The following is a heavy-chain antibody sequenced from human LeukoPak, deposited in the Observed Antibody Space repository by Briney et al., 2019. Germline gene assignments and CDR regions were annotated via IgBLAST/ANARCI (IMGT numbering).Heavy chain of an antibody. V-gene: IGHV3-7*05. J-gene: IGHJ4*02. CDR1: GSXFSSYW. CDR3: ARLLWFGELSGFDY. D-gene: IGHD3-10*01. Sequence: GGSLRLSCAASGSXFSSYWMSWVRQAPGKGLEWVANIKQDGSEKYYLDSVKGRFTISRDNAKNSLYLQMNSLRAEDTAVYYCARLLWFGELSGFDYWGQGTLVTVSS. CDR2: IKQDGSEK.